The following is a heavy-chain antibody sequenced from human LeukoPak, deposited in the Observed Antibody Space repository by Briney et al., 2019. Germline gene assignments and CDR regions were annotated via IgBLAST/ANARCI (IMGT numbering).Heavy chain of an antibody. Sequence: SETLSLTCSVSGVSFTDYYWTWIRQPAGKGLEWIGRIYASGSTNYDPYLRSRVTISIDKSKNQFSLNLASVTAADTGVYYCAKEHTSTTGRHFDYWGQGILVTVS. V-gene: IGHV4-4*07. CDR1: GVSFTDYY. J-gene: IGHJ4*02. D-gene: IGHD2-2*01. CDR2: IYASGST. CDR3: AKEHTSTTGRHFDY.